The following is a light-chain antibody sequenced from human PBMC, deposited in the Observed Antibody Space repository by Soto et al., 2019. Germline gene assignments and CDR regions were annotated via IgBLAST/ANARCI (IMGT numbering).Light chain of an antibody. CDR2: GNN. Sequence: QSALPQPPSVSGAPGQRVTISCTGSSSNIGAGFDVHWYQQLPGTAPKLLIYGNNNRPSGVPDRFSGSKSGTSASLAITGLQAGDEADYYCQSFDTSLSGYVFGTGTKVTVL. V-gene: IGLV1-40*01. CDR3: QSFDTSLSGYV. CDR1: SSNIGAGFD. J-gene: IGLJ1*01.